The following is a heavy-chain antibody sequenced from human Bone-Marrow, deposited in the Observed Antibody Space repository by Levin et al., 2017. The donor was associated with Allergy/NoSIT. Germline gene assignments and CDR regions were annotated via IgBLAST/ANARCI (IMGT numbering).Heavy chain of an antibody. CDR1: GGSISSTSYY. CDR3: ARDEMVHEIQYFYGMDV. CDR2: IYYSGST. V-gene: IGHV4-39*07. J-gene: IGHJ6*02. D-gene: IGHD2-8*01. Sequence: SETLSLTCTVSGGSISSTSYYWGWIRRPPGKGLEWIGNIYYSGSTYYNPSLKSRVTISVDTSKNQFSLKVSSVTAADTAVYYCARDEMVHEIQYFYGMDVWGQGTTVTVSS.